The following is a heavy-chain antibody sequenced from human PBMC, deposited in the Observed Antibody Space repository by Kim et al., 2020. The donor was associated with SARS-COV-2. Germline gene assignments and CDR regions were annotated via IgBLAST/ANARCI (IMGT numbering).Heavy chain of an antibody. CDR2: IKYDGTEK. CDR3: ARVRRDSYNDY. J-gene: IGHJ4*02. CDR1: GFTYSDYW. V-gene: IGHV3-7*01. D-gene: IGHD2-21*01. Sequence: GGSLRLSCAVYGFTYSDYWMKWVRQAPGKGLEWVASIKYDGTEKYYVDSVKGRFTISRDNDKNSLYVQMNSLRADDTAVYYCARVRRDSYNDYWGQGTL.